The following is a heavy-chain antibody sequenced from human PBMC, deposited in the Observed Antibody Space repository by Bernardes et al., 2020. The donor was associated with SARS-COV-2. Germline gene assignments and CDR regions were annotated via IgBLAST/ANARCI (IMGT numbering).Heavy chain of an antibody. CDR1: SGSFSGYY. V-gene: IGHV4-34*01. Sequence: SETLSLTRAVYSGSFSGYYWSWIRQTPGKGLEWIGEINDSGSTKYNPALKSRVTISVDPSKNQFSLKLNSVTAADTAVYYCARGSAAVVSHFMLLFANWYFDLWGRGTLVTDSS. CDR3: ARGSAAVVSHFMLLFANWYFDL. CDR2: INDSGST. D-gene: IGHD2-15*01. J-gene: IGHJ2*01.